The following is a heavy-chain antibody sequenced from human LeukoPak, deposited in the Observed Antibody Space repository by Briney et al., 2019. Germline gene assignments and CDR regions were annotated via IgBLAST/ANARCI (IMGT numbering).Heavy chain of an antibody. CDR2: IYYSGST. CDR3: ARHRYITHYYYYMDV. V-gene: IGHV4-39*01. D-gene: IGHD1-14*01. Sequence: KASETLSLTCTVSGGSISSSSYYWGWIRQPPGKGLEWIGSIYYSGSTYYNPSLKSRDTISVDTSKNQFSLKLSSVTAADTAVYYCARHRYITHYYYYMDVWGKGTTVTVSS. J-gene: IGHJ6*03. CDR1: GGSISSSSYY.